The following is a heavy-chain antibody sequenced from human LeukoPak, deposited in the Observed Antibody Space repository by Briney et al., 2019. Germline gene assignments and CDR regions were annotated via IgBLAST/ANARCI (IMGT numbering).Heavy chain of an antibody. CDR1: GFTFSSYG. V-gene: IGHV3-7*01. CDR3: ARAGFLITSTFRH. J-gene: IGHJ4*02. CDR2: INPDGSEK. D-gene: IGHD2-2*01. Sequence: GGSLRLSCAASGFTFSSYGMNWVRQAPGKGLEWVASINPDGSEKYYVDSVKGRFTISRDSAKNSLSLQMNSLRAEDTALYYCARAGFLITSTFRHWGQGTLVTVSS.